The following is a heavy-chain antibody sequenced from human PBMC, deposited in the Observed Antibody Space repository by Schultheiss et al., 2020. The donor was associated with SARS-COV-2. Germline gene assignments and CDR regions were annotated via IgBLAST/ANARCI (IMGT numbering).Heavy chain of an antibody. J-gene: IGHJ6*02. Sequence: ASVKVSCKASGYTFTSYDINWVRQATGQGLEWMGWMNPNSGNTGYAQKFQGRVTMTRNTSISTAYMELSSLRSEDTAVYYCARAFPYYDFWSGYYFDANQYGMDVWGQGTTVTVSS. CDR3: ARAFPYYDFWSGYYFDANQYGMDV. CDR1: GYTFTSYD. D-gene: IGHD3-3*01. CDR2: MNPNSGNT. V-gene: IGHV1-8*01.